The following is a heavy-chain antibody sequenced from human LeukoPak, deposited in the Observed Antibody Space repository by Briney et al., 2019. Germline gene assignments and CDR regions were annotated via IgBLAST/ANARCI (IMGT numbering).Heavy chain of an antibody. CDR3: VIESYDHSNLHAFDI. V-gene: IGHV1-8*02. J-gene: IGHJ3*02. Sequence: ASVKVSCKASGYTFINDDINWVRQATGQGLEWMGWMNPNSGNTGYAQKFQGRVTMTRNTSISTAYMEISSLRSEDTALYYCVIESYDHSNLHAFDIWGQGTMVTVSS. CDR2: MNPNSGNT. D-gene: IGHD4-11*01. CDR1: GYTFINDD.